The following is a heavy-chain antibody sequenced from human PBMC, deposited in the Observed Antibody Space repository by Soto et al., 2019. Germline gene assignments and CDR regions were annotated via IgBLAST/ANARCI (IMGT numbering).Heavy chain of an antibody. Sequence: SETLSLTCTVSGGSISSYYWSWIRQPPGKGLEWIGYIYYSGSTNYNPSLKSRVTISVDTSKNQFSLKLSSVTAADTAVYYCARVGEYYDILTGYYRTYNWFDPWGQGTLVTVSS. CDR2: IYYSGST. CDR3: ARVGEYYDILTGYYRTYNWFDP. V-gene: IGHV4-59*01. CDR1: GGSISSYY. D-gene: IGHD3-9*01. J-gene: IGHJ5*02.